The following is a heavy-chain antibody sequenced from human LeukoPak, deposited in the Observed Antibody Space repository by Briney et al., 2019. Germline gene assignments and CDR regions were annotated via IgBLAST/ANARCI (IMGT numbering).Heavy chain of an antibody. CDR1: GGSTSSGGYC. Sequence: SETLSLTCTVSGGSTSSGGYCWTWIRQHPEKGLGWIGYICDKGTTYYNPSLESRVTISEDPSNNEFSLRVSSVSAADTAVYYCARSAGIHYYYYYMDVWGRGTTVIVSS. CDR3: ARSAGIHYYYYYMDV. V-gene: IGHV4-31*03. J-gene: IGHJ6*03. CDR2: ICDKGTT. D-gene: IGHD6-13*01.